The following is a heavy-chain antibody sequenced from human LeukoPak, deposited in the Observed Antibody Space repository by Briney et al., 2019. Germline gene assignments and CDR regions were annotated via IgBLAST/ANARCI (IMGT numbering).Heavy chain of an antibody. V-gene: IGHV4-4*07. Sequence: SDTLSLTCTVSGGSISSYAWSWIRQPAGKGLEWIGRIYTSGGTTYNPSLKSRVTMSVDTSKNQFSLKLSSVTAADTAVYYCARDRDGYCSSTSCSVPQRYYYYGMDVWGQGTTVTVSS. J-gene: IGHJ6*02. CDR2: IYTSGGT. CDR3: ARDRDGYCSSTSCSVPQRYYYYGMDV. D-gene: IGHD2-2*03. CDR1: GGSISSYA.